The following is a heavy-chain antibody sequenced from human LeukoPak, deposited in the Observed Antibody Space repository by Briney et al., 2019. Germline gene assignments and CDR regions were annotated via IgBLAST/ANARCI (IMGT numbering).Heavy chain of an antibody. CDR3: ATSPWIQLTPQFDP. V-gene: IGHV1-2*02. J-gene: IGHJ5*02. Sequence: ASVKVSCKASGYTFTGYYMHWVRQAPGQGLEWMGWINPNSGGTNYAQKFQGRVTMTRDTSISTAYMELSRLRSDDTAVYYCATSPWIQLTPQFDPWGRGTLVTVSS. CDR1: GYTFTGYY. CDR2: INPNSGGT. D-gene: IGHD5-18*01.